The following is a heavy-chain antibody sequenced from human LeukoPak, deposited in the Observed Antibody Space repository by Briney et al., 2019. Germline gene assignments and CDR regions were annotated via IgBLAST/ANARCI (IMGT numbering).Heavy chain of an antibody. Sequence: SETLSLTCAVSDFSISSAYYWGWIRQPPGKGLEWIRSISHSGSTYYNASLKSRVTISVDTSKNQFSLKLSSVTAADTAVYYCARHGVVVPAANWFQHWGQGTLVTVSS. D-gene: IGHD2-2*01. CDR2: ISHSGST. V-gene: IGHV4-38-2*01. J-gene: IGHJ1*01. CDR3: ARHGVVVPAANWFQH. CDR1: DFSISSAYY.